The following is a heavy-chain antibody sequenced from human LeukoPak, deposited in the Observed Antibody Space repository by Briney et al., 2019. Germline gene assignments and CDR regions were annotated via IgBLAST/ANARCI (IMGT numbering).Heavy chain of an antibody. CDR1: GDSISSSSYH. J-gene: IGHJ3*02. D-gene: IGHD4-23*01. CDR3: ARDYLGGNPDAFDI. Sequence: SETLSLTCTVSGDSISSSSYHWGWIRQPPGKELEWIGSIYCSGSTYYNPSLNSRVTISVDTSKNQFSLKLSSVTAADTAVYYCARDYLGGNPDAFDIWGQGTMVTVSS. CDR2: IYCSGST. V-gene: IGHV4-39*07.